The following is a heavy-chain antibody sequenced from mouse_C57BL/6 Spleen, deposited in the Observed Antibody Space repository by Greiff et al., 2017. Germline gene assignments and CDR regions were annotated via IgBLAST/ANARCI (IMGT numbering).Heavy chain of an antibody. CDR3: ARETGGFAY. V-gene: IGHV5-16*01. J-gene: IGHJ3*01. CDR2: INYDGSST. CDR1: GFTFSDYY. Sequence: EVKLMESEGGLVQPGSSMKLSCTASGFTFSDYYMAWVRQVPEKGLEWVANINYDGSSTYYLDSLKSRFIISRDNAKNILYLQMSSLKSEDTATYYCARETGGFAYWGQGTLVTVSA. D-gene: IGHD4-1*01.